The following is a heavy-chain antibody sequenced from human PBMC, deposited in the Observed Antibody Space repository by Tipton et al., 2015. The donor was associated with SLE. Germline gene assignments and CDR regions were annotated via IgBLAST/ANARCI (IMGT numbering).Heavy chain of an antibody. CDR2: INHSGST. CDR1: GGSFSGYY. V-gene: IGHV4-34*01. CDR3: ARAPGLDRDYYYYYYMDV. J-gene: IGHJ6*03. Sequence: TLSLTCAVYGGSFSGYYWSWIRQPPGKGLEWIGEINHSGSTNYNPSLKSRVTISVDTSKKQFSLKLNSVTAADTAVYYCARAPGLDRDYYYYYYMDVWGKGTTVTVSS. D-gene: IGHD3/OR15-3a*01.